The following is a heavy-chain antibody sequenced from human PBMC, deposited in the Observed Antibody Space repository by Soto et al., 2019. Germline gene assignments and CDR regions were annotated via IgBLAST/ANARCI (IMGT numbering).Heavy chain of an antibody. CDR2: IYYSGST. CDR1: GGSISSGGYY. Sequence: QVQLQESGPGLVKPSQTLSLTCTVSGGSISSGGYYWSWIRQHPGKGLEWIGYIYYSGSTYYNPSPQSRVTISVDTAKDQFSLKLRSVTAADTAVYYCARVAPQGRGYWGQGTLVTVSS. V-gene: IGHV4-31*03. J-gene: IGHJ4*02. CDR3: ARVAPQGRGY. D-gene: IGHD3-10*01.